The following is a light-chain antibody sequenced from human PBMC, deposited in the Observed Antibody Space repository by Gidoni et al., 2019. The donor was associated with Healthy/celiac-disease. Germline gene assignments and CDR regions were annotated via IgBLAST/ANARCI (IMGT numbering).Light chain of an antibody. J-gene: IGKJ4*01. CDR3: QQSYSTLALT. CDR2: AAS. V-gene: IGKV1-39*01. CDR1: QSLRSY. Sequence: DIQMTQSPSSLSASVADRVTITCRESQSLRSYLNWYQQKPGKAPKLLIYAASSLQSGVPSRFSGSGSGTDFTLTISSLQPEDFATYYCQQSYSTLALTFGGGTKVEIK.